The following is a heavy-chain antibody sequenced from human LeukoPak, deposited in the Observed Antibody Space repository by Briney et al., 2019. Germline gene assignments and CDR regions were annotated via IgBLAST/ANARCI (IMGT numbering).Heavy chain of an antibody. V-gene: IGHV4-39*01. D-gene: IGHD3-16*01. CDR2: IYYSGST. J-gene: IGHJ4*02. Sequence: SETLSLTCTVSGGSISSSSYYWGWIRQPPGKGLEWIGSIYYSGSTYYNPSLKSRVTISVDTSKNQFSLKLSSVTAADTAVYYCARLATRSTWGYVPSFFDYWGQGTLVTVSS. CDR3: ARLATRSTWGYVPSFFDY. CDR1: GGSISSSSYY.